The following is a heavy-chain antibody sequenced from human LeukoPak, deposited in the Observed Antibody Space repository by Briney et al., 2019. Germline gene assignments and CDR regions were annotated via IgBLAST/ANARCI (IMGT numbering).Heavy chain of an antibody. V-gene: IGHV5-51*01. D-gene: IGHD2-21*01. Sequence: GESLKISCKASGYSFTTYWIGWVRQMPGEGLEWMGVIYPGDSTTRYSPSFQGQVTISVDESISTANLQWSSLKASDSAMYFCARHRPGDQGYYYGGRDVWAKGTTVTVSS. CDR1: GYSFTTYW. CDR3: ARHRPGDQGYYYGGRDV. J-gene: IGHJ6*04. CDR2: IYPGDSTT.